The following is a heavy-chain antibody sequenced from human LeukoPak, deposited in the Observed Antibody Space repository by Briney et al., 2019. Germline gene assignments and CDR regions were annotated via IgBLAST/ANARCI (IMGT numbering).Heavy chain of an antibody. CDR3: ARLDIVVVPATAFDI. J-gene: IGHJ3*02. CDR2: IYYSGIT. CDR1: GGSISSSRYY. Sequence: SETLSLTCTVSGGSISSSRYYWGWIRQPPGKGLEWIGSIYYSGITYYNPSLKSRVTMSVDTSKNHFSLKLSSVTAADTAVYYCARLDIVVVPATAFDIWGQGSMATVAS. V-gene: IGHV4-39*02. D-gene: IGHD2-2*01.